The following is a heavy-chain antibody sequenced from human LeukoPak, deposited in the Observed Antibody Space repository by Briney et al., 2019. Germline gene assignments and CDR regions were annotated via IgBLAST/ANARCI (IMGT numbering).Heavy chain of an antibody. J-gene: IGHJ4*02. CDR2: ISYDGSNK. CDR3: ARDLRLRSSLDY. D-gene: IGHD2-2*01. Sequence: GRSLRLSCAASGFTFSSYAMHWVRQAPGKGLKWVAVISYDGSNKYYADSVKGRFTISRDNSKNTLYLQMNSLRAEDTAVYYCARDLRLRSSLDYWGQGTLVTVSS. V-gene: IGHV3-30*04. CDR1: GFTFSSYA.